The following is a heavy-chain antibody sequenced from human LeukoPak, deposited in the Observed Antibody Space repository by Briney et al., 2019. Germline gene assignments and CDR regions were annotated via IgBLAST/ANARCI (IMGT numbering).Heavy chain of an antibody. J-gene: IGHJ6*03. V-gene: IGHV4-4*07. CDR3: AREVAATRFYYYYYYMDV. CDR2: IYTSGST. D-gene: IGHD6-13*01. Sequence: PSETLSLTCTVSGGSISSYYWSWIRQPAGKGLEWIGRIYTSGSTNYNPSLKSRVTMSVDTSKNQFSLKLSFVTAADTAVYYCAREVAATRFYYYYYYMDVWGKGTTVTVSS. CDR1: GGSISSYY.